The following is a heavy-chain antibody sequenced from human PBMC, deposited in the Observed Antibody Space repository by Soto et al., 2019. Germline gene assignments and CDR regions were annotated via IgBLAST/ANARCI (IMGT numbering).Heavy chain of an antibody. D-gene: IGHD2-21*02. V-gene: IGHV3-49*03. CDR1: GFTFGDYA. CDR2: IRSKAYGGTT. J-gene: IGHJ6*02. Sequence: GGSLRRSCTASGFTFGDYAMSWFRQAPGKGLEWVGFIRSKAYGGTTEYAASVKGRFTISRDDSKSIAYLQMNSLKTEDTAVYYCTRDSPCGGDCYGRVSYYGMDVWGQGTTVTVSS. CDR3: TRDSPCGGDCYGRVSYYGMDV.